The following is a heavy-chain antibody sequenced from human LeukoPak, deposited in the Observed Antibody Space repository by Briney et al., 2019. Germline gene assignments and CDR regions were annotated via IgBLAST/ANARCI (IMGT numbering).Heavy chain of an antibody. CDR2: INHSGST. V-gene: IGHV4-34*01. CDR3: ARGRGFFVVVVAATYGWFDP. CDR1: GGSFSGYY. J-gene: IGHJ5*02. Sequence: PSETLSLTCAVYGGSFSGYYWSWIRQPPGKGLEWIGEINHSGSTNYNPSLKSRVTISVDTSKNQFSLKLSSVTAADTAVYYCARGRGFFVVVVAATYGWFDPLGQGTLVTVSS. D-gene: IGHD2-15*01.